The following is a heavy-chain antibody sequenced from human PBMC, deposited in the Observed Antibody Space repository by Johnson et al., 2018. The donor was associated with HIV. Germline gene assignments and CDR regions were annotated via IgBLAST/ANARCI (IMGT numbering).Heavy chain of an antibody. CDR2: IYSGGST. V-gene: IGHV3-66*02. D-gene: IGHD2-8*01. CDR3: AKWRIIYAFDI. Sequence: VQLVESGGGLIQPGGSLRLSCAASGFTVRSNYMSWVRQAPGKGLEWVSVIYSGGSTYYADSVKGRFTISRDNSKNTLYLQMNSLRAEDTAVYYCAKWRIIYAFDIWGQGTMVTVSS. J-gene: IGHJ3*02. CDR1: GFTVRSNY.